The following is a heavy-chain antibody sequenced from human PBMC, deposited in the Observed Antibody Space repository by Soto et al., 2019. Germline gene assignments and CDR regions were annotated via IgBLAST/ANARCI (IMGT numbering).Heavy chain of an antibody. CDR1: GFSFSSYA. Sequence: EVQLLESGGGLVQPGGSLRLSCAASGFSFSSYAMVWVRQAPGKGLEWVSVISARGGSLYFADSVKGRFTISRDNSKNVLSXXMXXXXXXXXAXXXXXKXSIEYSASVDNWGQGTLVVVSS. V-gene: IGHV3-23*01. J-gene: IGHJ4*02. D-gene: IGHD5-12*01. CDR3: XKXSIEYSASVDN. CDR2: ISARGGSL.